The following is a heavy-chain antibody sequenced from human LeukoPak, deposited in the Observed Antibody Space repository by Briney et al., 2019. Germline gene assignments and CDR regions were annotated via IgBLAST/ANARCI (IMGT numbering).Heavy chain of an antibody. Sequence: GGSLRLSCVASGFTFSSYAMSWVRQAPGKGLEWVSVISGTGGSTYYADSVKGRFTISRDYSKNTLYLQMNSLRAEDTAVYYCAKEGSGSYYTFDIWGQGTMVTVSS. J-gene: IGHJ3*02. V-gene: IGHV3-23*01. CDR3: AKEGSGSYYTFDI. D-gene: IGHD3-10*01. CDR1: GFTFSSYA. CDR2: ISGTGGST.